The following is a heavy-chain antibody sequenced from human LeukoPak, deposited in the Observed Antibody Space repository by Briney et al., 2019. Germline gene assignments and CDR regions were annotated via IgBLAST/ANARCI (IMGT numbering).Heavy chain of an antibody. CDR3: ARTQIAVAAYYFDY. J-gene: IGHJ4*02. V-gene: IGHV4-39*07. CDR2: IYYSGST. CDR1: GGSISSSSYY. Sequence: PSETPSLTCTVSGGSISSSSYYWGWIRQPPGKGLEWIGSIYYSGSTYYNPSLKSRVTISVDTSKNQFSLKLSSVTAADTAVYYCARTQIAVAAYYFDYWGQGTLVTVSS. D-gene: IGHD6-19*01.